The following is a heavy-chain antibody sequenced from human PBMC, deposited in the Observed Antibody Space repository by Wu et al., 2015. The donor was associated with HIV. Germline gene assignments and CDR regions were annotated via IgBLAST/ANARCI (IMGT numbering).Heavy chain of an antibody. D-gene: IGHD6-19*01. CDR2: INPNSGGT. V-gene: IGHV1-2*02. CDR1: GYTFTGYY. CDR3: ARDPSIAVAGTNWFDP. J-gene: IGHJ5*02. Sequence: QVQLVQSGAEVKKPGASVKVSCKASGYTFTGYYMHWVRQAPGQGLEWMGWINPNSGGTNYAQKFQGRVTMTRDTSISTAYMELSRLRSDDTAVYYCARDPSIAVAGTNWFDPWGQGTLVTVSS.